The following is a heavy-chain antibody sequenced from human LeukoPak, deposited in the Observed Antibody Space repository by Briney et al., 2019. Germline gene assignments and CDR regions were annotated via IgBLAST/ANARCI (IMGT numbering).Heavy chain of an antibody. CDR2: IYYSGST. CDR3: ARARWLQLDY. V-gene: IGHV4-61*01. Sequence: TSETLSLTCTVSGGSISSSSYYWSWIRQPPGKGLEWIGYIYYSGSTNYNPSLKSRVTISVDTSKNQFSLKLSSVTAADTAVYYCARARWLQLDYWGQGTLVTVSS. J-gene: IGHJ4*02. D-gene: IGHD5-24*01. CDR1: GGSISSSSYY.